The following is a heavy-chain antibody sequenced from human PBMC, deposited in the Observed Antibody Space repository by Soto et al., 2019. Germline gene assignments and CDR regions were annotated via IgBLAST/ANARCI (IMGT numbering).Heavy chain of an antibody. CDR2: ISYDGSNK. CDR1: GFTFSSYA. Sequence: GGSLRLSCAASGFTFSSYAMHWVRQAPGKGLEWVAVISYDGSNKYYADSVKGRFTISRDNSKNTLYLQMNSLRAGDTAVYYCAREDDIAARPDPSRGMDVWGQGTTVTVSS. J-gene: IGHJ6*02. V-gene: IGHV3-30-3*01. CDR3: AREDDIAARPDPSRGMDV. D-gene: IGHD6-6*01.